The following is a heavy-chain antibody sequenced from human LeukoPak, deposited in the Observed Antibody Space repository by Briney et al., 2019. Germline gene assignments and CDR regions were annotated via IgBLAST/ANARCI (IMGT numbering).Heavy chain of an antibody. CDR3: AMWELGAFDI. J-gene: IGHJ3*02. Sequence: GGALRLSCAASGFTFSSYAMHWVRQAPGKGLEYVSAISSNGGSTYYANSVKGRFTISRDNSTNTLYLQMGSLRAEDMAVYYCAMWELGAFDIWGQGTMVTVSS. CDR1: GFTFSSYA. D-gene: IGHD1-26*01. CDR2: ISSNGGST. V-gene: IGHV3-64*01.